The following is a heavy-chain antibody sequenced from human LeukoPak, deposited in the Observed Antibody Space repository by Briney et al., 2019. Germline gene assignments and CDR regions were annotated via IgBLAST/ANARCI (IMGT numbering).Heavy chain of an antibody. CDR3: AKEGSLGSGWYFDY. J-gene: IGHJ4*02. V-gene: IGHV3-30*18. CDR1: GFTFSSYG. Sequence: GGSLRLSCAASGFTFSSYGMHWVRQAPGKGLEWVAVKSYDGSNKYYADSVKGRFTISRDNSKNTLYLQMNSLRAEDTAVYYCAKEGSLGSGWYFDYWGQGTLVTVSS. CDR2: KSYDGSNK. D-gene: IGHD6-19*01.